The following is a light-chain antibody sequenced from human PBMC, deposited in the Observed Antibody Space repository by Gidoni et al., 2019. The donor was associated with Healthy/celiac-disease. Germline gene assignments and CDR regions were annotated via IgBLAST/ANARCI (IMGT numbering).Light chain of an antibody. V-gene: IGKV3-15*01. J-gene: IGKJ4*01. CDR1: QSVNRN. CDR3: QQYNDWPPTT. CDR2: GAS. Sequence: EVVITQSPATLSVSPGERATLSCRASQSVNRNLAWYQQKSGQPPRLLIHGASTRATGIPARFSGSGSGREFTLTISSLQTEDFAVYYCQQYNDWPPTTFGGGTKVEIK.